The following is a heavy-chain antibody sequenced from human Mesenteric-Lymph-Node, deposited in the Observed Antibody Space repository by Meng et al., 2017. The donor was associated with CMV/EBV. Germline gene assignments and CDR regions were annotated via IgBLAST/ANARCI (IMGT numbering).Heavy chain of an antibody. CDR1: GFTFSSYG. CDR3: ARAVTNHYYYYGMDV. Sequence: LSLTCAASGFTFSSYGMHWVRQAPGKGLEWVAFIRYDGSNKYYADSVKGRFTISRDNSKNTLYLQMNSLRAEDTAVYYCARAVTNHYYYYGMDVWGQGTTVTVSS. J-gene: IGHJ6*02. CDR2: IRYDGSNK. D-gene: IGHD4-11*01. V-gene: IGHV3-30*02.